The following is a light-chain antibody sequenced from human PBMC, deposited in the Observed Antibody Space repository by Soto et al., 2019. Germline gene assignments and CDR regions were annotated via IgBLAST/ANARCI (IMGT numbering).Light chain of an antibody. CDR1: QSISSW. CDR2: KAS. V-gene: IGKV1-5*03. Sequence: DIQMTQSPSTLSASVGDRVTITCRASQSISSWLAWYQQKPGKAHKLLIYKASSLESGVPSRFSGSGSGTEFTLTIRSLQPDDFATYYCKQYNSYSWTFGQGTKVDI. J-gene: IGKJ1*01. CDR3: KQYNSYSWT.